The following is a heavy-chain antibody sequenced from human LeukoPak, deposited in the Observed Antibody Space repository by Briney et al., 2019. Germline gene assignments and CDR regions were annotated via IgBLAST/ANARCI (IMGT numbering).Heavy chain of an antibody. Sequence: SETLSLTCTVSGGSISSYYWSWIRQPPGKGLEWIGEINHSGSTNYNPSLKSRVTISVDTSKNQFSLKLSSVTAADTAVYYCASGYYKGYWGQGTLVTVSS. CDR2: INHSGST. V-gene: IGHV4-34*01. J-gene: IGHJ4*02. CDR1: GGSISSYY. D-gene: IGHD3-10*01. CDR3: ASGYYKGY.